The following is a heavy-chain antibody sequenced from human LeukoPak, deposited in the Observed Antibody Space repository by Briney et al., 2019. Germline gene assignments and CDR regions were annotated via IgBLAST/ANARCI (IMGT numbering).Heavy chain of an antibody. CDR2: ISGSGGST. CDR1: GFTFSSYV. Sequence: GGSLRLSCAASGFTFSSYVITWVRQAPGKGLEWVSAISGSGGSTYYADSVKGRFTISRDNSKNTLYLQMNSLRAEDTAVYYCAKYMNGYAYRGLDYWGQGTLVTVSS. D-gene: IGHD5-12*01. J-gene: IGHJ4*02. V-gene: IGHV3-23*01. CDR3: AKYMNGYAYRGLDY.